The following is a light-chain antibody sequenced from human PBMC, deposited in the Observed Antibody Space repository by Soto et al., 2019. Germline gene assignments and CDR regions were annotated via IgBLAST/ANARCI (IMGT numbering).Light chain of an antibody. CDR1: QSLFYSSNNKNY. V-gene: IGKV4-1*01. Sequence: DIVMTQSPDSLAVSPGERATINCKSSQSLFYSSNNKNYLAWYQQKPGQPPRLLIYWASTRESGVPDRFSGSGSGTDFTLTISSLQAEDVAVYYCQQDHTTLPFTFGPGTKVNIK. CDR2: WAS. CDR3: QQDHTTLPFT. J-gene: IGKJ3*01.